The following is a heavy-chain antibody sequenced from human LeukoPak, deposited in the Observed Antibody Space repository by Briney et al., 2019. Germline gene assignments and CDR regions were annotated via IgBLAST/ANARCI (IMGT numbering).Heavy chain of an antibody. CDR2: IWYDGSNK. CDR1: GFTFSSYG. V-gene: IGHV3-33*01. J-gene: IGHJ4*02. CDR3: ARGRIPSGSALGY. Sequence: GGSLRLSCAASGFTFSSYGMHWVRQAPGKGLEWVAVIWYDGSNKYYADSVKGRFTISRDNSKNTLYLQMNSLRAEDTAVYYCARGRIPSGSALGYWGQGTLVTVSS. D-gene: IGHD1-26*01.